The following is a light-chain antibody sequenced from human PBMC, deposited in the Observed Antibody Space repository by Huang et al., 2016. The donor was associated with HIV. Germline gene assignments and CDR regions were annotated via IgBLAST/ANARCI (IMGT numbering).Light chain of an antibody. J-gene: IGKJ1*01. CDR3: HQHSSWPGT. CDR2: DAS. Sequence: DIVLTRSPAALSLSPGERATLSCRAGQSVGSYLAGYQQTPGQAPRRLVSDASHRAAGIPARFSGSGSGTDFTLTISSLEHEDFAVYYCHQHSSWPGTFGQGTRVEIK. V-gene: IGKV3-11*01. CDR1: QSVGSY.